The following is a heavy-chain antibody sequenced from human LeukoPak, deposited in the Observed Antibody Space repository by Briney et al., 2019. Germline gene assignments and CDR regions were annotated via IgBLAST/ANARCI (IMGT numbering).Heavy chain of an antibody. Sequence: SETLSLTCTVSGGSISSYYWSWIRQPAGKGLEWIGRIYTSGSTNYNPSLKSRVTMSVDTSKNQFSLKLSSVTAADTAVYYCARVHSSGGQYYFDYWGQGTLVTVSS. D-gene: IGHD3-22*01. V-gene: IGHV4-4*07. J-gene: IGHJ4*02. CDR1: GGSISSYY. CDR2: IYTSGST. CDR3: ARVHSSGGQYYFDY.